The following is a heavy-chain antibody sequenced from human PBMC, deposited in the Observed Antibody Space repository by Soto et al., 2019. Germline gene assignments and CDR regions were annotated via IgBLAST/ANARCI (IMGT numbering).Heavy chain of an antibody. D-gene: IGHD2-2*01. CDR3: AKGRPPGIVVVPAARVY. CDR1: GFTFSSYA. V-gene: IGHV3-23*01. CDR2: ISGSGGST. J-gene: IGHJ4*02. Sequence: EVQLLESGGGLVQPGGSLRLSCAASGFTFSSYAMSWVRQAPGKGLEWVSAISGSGGSTYYADSVKGRFTISRDNSKNTLYLQMNSLRAEDTAVYYCAKGRPPGIVVVPAARVYWGQGTLVTVSS.